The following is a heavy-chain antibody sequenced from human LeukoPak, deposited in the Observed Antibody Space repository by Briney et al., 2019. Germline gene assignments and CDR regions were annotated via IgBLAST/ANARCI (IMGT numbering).Heavy chain of an antibody. Sequence: GGSLRLSCAASGFTFSSYAMHWVRQAPGKGLEWVAVISYDGSNKYYADSVKGRFTISRDNSKNTLYLQMNNLRAEDTAVYYCARGSSPYDFWSGSGGYWGQGTLVTVSS. V-gene: IGHV3-30-3*01. D-gene: IGHD3-3*01. CDR1: GFTFSSYA. CDR2: ISYDGSNK. J-gene: IGHJ4*02. CDR3: ARGSSPYDFWSGSGGY.